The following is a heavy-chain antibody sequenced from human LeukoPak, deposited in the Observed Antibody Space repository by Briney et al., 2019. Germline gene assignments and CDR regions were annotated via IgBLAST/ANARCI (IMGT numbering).Heavy chain of an antibody. Sequence: SETLSLTCDVFGGSFTDYFWTWIRQSPGKGLEWIGEINDYSGNTNYNPSLNSRVSISLEKSKNQFSLELRSVTAADTAVYYCARGRIAKIVVVHSFQYGMDVWGQGTTVTVSS. J-gene: IGHJ6*02. D-gene: IGHD3-22*01. CDR3: ARGRIAKIVVVHSFQYGMDV. CDR1: GGSFTDYF. V-gene: IGHV4-34*01. CDR2: INDYSGNT.